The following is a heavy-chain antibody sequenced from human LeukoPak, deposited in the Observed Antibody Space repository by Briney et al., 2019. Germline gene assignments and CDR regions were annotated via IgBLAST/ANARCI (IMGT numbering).Heavy chain of an antibody. CDR3: SKGSSGYFVDL. Sequence: GRSLRLSCAASGFIFNNYGLIWVRQAPGKGLEWVSAISNDGGGTNYADFVKGRFTISRDNSKNTLFLQMNSLRAEDTALYYCSKGSSGYFVDLWGQGTLVTVSS. V-gene: IGHV3-23*01. CDR2: ISNDGGGT. D-gene: IGHD3-22*01. J-gene: IGHJ5*02. CDR1: GFIFNNYG.